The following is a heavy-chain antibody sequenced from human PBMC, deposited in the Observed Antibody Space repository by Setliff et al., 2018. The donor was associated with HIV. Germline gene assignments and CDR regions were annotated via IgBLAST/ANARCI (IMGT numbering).Heavy chain of an antibody. V-gene: IGHV1-2*02. Sequence: GASVKVSCKASGYAFTAYYIHWVRQAPGQGLEWMGWINPNSGGTDNAQKFQGRVTMTTDTATSIAYMELRSLRSDDTAVYYCAREYYDFWSGYSDAFHIWGQGTMVTVSS. D-gene: IGHD3-3*01. J-gene: IGHJ3*02. CDR3: AREYYDFWSGYSDAFHI. CDR2: INPNSGGT. CDR1: GYAFTAYY.